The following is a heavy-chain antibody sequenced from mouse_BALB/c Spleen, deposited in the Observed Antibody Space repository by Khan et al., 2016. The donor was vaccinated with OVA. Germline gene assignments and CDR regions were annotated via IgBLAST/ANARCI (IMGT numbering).Heavy chain of an antibody. Sequence: VQLQQSGPELVKPGASVKISCQASGYSFTNYIIHWVKQNPGQGLEWIGYINPYNDGAKYNEKFKGKATLTSDKSSSTAYMELSGLTSEYSAVYYCARDYGRSVWFAYWGQGTLVTVSA. J-gene: IGHJ3*01. D-gene: IGHD2-4*01. V-gene: IGHV1S136*01. CDR2: INPYNDGA. CDR1: GYSFTNYI. CDR3: ARDYGRSVWFAY.